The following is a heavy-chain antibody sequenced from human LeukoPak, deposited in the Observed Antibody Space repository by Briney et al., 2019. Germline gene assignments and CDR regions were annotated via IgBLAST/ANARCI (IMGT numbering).Heavy chain of an antibody. CDR3: ARAYYGSGSHPHFDY. D-gene: IGHD3-10*01. CDR2: INAGNGNT. J-gene: IGHJ4*02. V-gene: IGHV1-3*03. Sequence: ASVKVSCKASGYTFTSYAMHWVRQAPGQRLEWMGWINAGNGNTKYSQEFQGRVTITRDTSASTAYMELSSLRSEDMAVYYCARAYYGSGSHPHFDYWGQGTLVTVSS. CDR1: GYTFTSYA.